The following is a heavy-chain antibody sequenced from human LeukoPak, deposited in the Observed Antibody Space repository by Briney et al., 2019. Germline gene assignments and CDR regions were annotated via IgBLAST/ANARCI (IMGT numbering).Heavy chain of an antibody. CDR1: GGSISSYY. J-gene: IGHJ3*02. Sequence: SETLSLTCTVSGGSISSYYWSWIRQPPGQGLEGIGYIFYSGSTNYNPSLKSRVTMSVDTSNKQFSLRLSSVTAADTALYYCGRLSTRFCSGGTCYTNGAVDIWGQGTRVTVSS. V-gene: IGHV4-59*08. D-gene: IGHD2-15*01. CDR3: GRLSTRFCSGGTCYTNGAVDI. CDR2: IFYSGST.